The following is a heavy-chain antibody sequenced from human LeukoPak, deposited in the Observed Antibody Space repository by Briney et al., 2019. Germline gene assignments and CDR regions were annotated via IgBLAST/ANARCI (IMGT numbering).Heavy chain of an antibody. J-gene: IGHJ4*02. Sequence: PGRSLRLSCAASGFTFDDYARHWVRQAPGKGLEWVAGISWNSGSIGYADSVKRRFTISSDNAKNSLYLQMNSLRAEDMALYYCARSVGATRFDYWGQGTLVTVSS. CDR2: ISWNSGSI. V-gene: IGHV3-9*03. CDR3: ARSVGATRFDY. CDR1: GFTFDDYA. D-gene: IGHD1-26*01.